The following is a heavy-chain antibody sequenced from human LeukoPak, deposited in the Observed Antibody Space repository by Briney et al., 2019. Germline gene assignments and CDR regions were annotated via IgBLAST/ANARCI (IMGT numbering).Heavy chain of an antibody. CDR1: GGSISSSSYF. V-gene: IGHV4-39*01. CDR3: ARQNGGYSAYDLLTLDS. D-gene: IGHD5-12*01. J-gene: IGHJ4*02. CDR2: IYYSGDT. Sequence: SETLSLTCNVSGGSISSSSYFWGWIRQPPGKGLEWIGSIYYSGDTYYNPSLKSRVTISVDTSKNQFSLKLNSVTAADTAVFYCARQNGGYSAYDLLTLDSWGQGALVTVSS.